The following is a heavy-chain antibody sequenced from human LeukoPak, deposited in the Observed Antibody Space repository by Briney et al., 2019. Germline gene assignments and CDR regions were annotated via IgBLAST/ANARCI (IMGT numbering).Heavy chain of an antibody. CDR3: ARAIRADRRGSWFDP. CDR2: MYPNSGNT. D-gene: IGHD6-6*01. J-gene: IGHJ5*02. CDR1: GYPFTSYD. V-gene: IGHV1-8*03. Sequence: ASVKVSCKASGYPFTSYDINWVRQATGQELEWMGWMYPNSGNTGYAQKFQGRVTFSRNTSITTAYMELSSLRSEDTAAYYCARAIRADRRGSWFDPRGQGTLVTVSS.